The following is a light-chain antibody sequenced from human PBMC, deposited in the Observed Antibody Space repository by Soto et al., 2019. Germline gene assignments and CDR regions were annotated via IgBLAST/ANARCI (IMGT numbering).Light chain of an antibody. CDR3: HQYYSYSRT. J-gene: IGKJ1*01. CDR1: QSISDW. Sequence: DVQMTQSPSTLSASVGDRVTITCRASQSISDWLAWYQQKPGKAPKLLIYKASSLESGVPSRVSGSGSGTEFTLTISSLQPDDVATYYCHQYYSYSRTFGQGTKVEIK. V-gene: IGKV1-5*03. CDR2: KAS.